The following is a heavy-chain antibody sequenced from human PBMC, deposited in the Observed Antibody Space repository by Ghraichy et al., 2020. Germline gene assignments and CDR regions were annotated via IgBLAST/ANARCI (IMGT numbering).Heavy chain of an antibody. D-gene: IGHD5-12*01. CDR3: ARGGGYDSRDRIDY. V-gene: IGHV4-4*02. CDR1: GGSISSSNW. J-gene: IGHJ4*02. Sequence: SETLSLTCAVSGGSISSSNWWSWVRQPPGKGLEWIGEIYHSGSTNYNPSLKSRVTISVDKSKNQFSLKLSSVTAADTAVYYCARGGGYDSRDRIDYWGQGTLVTVSS. CDR2: IYHSGST.